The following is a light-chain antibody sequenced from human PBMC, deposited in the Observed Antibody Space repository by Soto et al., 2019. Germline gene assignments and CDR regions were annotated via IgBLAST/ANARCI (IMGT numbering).Light chain of an antibody. CDR2: DVS. V-gene: IGLV2-11*01. J-gene: IGLJ1*01. Sequence: QSVLTQPRSVSGSRGQSVTISCTGTSSDVGRYDYVSWYQQHPGKAPKLIIYDVSERPSGVPDRFSGSKFGNPASLTISGLQAEDEADYSCCSFAGSYTYVFGTGTKVTVL. CDR1: SSDVGRYDY. CDR3: CSFAGSYTYV.